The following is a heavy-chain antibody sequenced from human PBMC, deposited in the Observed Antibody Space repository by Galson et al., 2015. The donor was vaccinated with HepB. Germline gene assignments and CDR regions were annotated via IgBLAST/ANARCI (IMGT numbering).Heavy chain of an antibody. CDR3: ARDESVEDSSGYYREYFQH. J-gene: IGHJ1*01. CDR1: GFTFSSYS. D-gene: IGHD3-22*01. CDR2: ISSSSSTI. Sequence: SLRLSCAASGFTFSSYSMNWVRQAPGKGLEWVSYISSSSSTIYYADSVKGRFTISRDNAKNSLYLQMNSLRDEDTAVYYCARDESVEDSSGYYREYFQHWGQGTLVTVSS. V-gene: IGHV3-48*02.